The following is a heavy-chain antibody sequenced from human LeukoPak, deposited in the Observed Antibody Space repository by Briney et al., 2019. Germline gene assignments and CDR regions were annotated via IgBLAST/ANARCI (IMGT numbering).Heavy chain of an antibody. CDR2: IHSSGNS. CDR3: ARVQEYYDFWSGYYRSYGMDV. D-gene: IGHD3-3*01. V-gene: IGHV4-39*01. Sequence: SETLSLTCTVSGGSISGTDLYWGWIRQLPGKGLEWIGNIHSSGNSFCNPSLKSRVTISVDTSKNQFSLKLSSVTAADTAVYYCARVQEYYDFWSGYYRSYGMDVWGQGTTVTVSS. CDR1: GGSISGTDLY. J-gene: IGHJ6*02.